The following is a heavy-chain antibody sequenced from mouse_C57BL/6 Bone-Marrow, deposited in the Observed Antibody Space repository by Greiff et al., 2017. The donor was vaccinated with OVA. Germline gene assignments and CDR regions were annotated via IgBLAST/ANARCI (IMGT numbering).Heavy chain of an antibody. CDR3: GRLQVKNY. J-gene: IGHJ2*01. CDR1: GFNIKDDY. CDR2: IDPENGDT. Sequence: VQLKESGAELVRPGASVKLSCTASGFNIKDDYMHWVKQRPEQGLEWIGWIDPENGDTEYASKFQGKATITADTSSNTAYLQLSSLTSEDTAVYYWGRLQVKNYWGQGTTLTVSS. V-gene: IGHV14-4*01. D-gene: IGHD1-3*01.